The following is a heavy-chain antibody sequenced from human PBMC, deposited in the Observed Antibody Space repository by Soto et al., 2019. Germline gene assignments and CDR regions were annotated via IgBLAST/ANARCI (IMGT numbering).Heavy chain of an antibody. CDR3: ARWGYCSSTSCSPTFTYMDV. CDR2: IYYSGST. V-gene: IGHV4-59*01. Sequence: SETLSLTCTVSGGSISSYYWSWIRQPPGKGLEWIGYIYYSGSTNYNPSLKSRVTISVDTSKNQFSLKLSSVTAADTAVYYCARWGYCSSTSCSPTFTYMDVWGKGTTVTVSS. J-gene: IGHJ6*03. D-gene: IGHD2-2*01. CDR1: GGSISSYY.